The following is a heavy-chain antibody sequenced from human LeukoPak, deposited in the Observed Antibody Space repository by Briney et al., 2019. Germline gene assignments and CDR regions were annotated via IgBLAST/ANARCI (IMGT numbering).Heavy chain of an antibody. D-gene: IGHD6-13*01. CDR1: GFTVSSNY. Sequence: HSGGSLRLSCAASGFTVSSNYMSWVRQAPGKGLEWVSVIYSGGSTYYADSVKGRFTISRDNSKNTLYLQMNSLRAEDTAVYYCARGISYSSRSYYYYYGMDVWGQGTTVTVSS. CDR3: ARGISYSSRSYYYYYGMDV. CDR2: IYSGGST. J-gene: IGHJ6*02. V-gene: IGHV3-53*01.